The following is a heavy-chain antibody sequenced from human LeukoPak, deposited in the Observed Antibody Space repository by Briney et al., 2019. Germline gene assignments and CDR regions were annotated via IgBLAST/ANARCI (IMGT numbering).Heavy chain of an antibody. CDR1: GFTFSTFA. J-gene: IGHJ3*02. CDR3: AKAENYYDSSGYYIVDAFDI. V-gene: IGHV3-23*01. Sequence: GGSLRLSCSASGFTFSTFAMSWVRQAPGKGLEWVSAIGAGGSTNYAGSVQGRFTISRDNSKNTLYLQMDSLRAEDTAVYYCAKAENYYDSSGYYIVDAFDIWGQGTMVTVSS. CDR2: IGAGGST. D-gene: IGHD3-22*01.